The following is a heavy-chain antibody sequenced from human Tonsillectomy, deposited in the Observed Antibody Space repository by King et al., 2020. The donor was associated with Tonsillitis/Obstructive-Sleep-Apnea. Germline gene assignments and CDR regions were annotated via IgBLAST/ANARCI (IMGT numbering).Heavy chain of an antibody. V-gene: IGHV3-30*04. D-gene: IGHD2-2*02. CDR2: ISYDGSNK. CDR1: GFTFSSYA. Sequence: VQLVESGGGVVQPGRSLRLSCAASGFTFSSYAIHWVRQAPGKGLKWVAVISYDGSNKNYADSVKGRFTISRDDSKKTLYLQMNSLATEDTGVYYCARGDGVLHTSLDYWGQGTLVTVSS. J-gene: IGHJ4*02. CDR3: ARGDGVLHTSLDY.